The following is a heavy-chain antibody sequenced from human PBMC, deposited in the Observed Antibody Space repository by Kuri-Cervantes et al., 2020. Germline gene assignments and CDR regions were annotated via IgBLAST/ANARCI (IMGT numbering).Heavy chain of an antibody. V-gene: IGHV1-24*01. CDR3: ATDRNRNRYYYYYMDV. CDR1: GYTFTSYA. CDR2: FDPEDGET. D-gene: IGHD1-14*01. Sequence: ASVKVSCKASGYTFTSYAMNWERQAPGKGLEWMGGFDPEDGETIYAQKFQGRVTMTEDTSTDTAYMELSSLRSEDTAVYYCATDRNRNRYYYYYMDVWGKGTTVTVSS. J-gene: IGHJ6*03.